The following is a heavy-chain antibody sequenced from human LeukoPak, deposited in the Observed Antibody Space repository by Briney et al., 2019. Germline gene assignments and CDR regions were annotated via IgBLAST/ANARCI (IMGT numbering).Heavy chain of an antibody. V-gene: IGHV3-9*01. CDR3: AKDSLYYDILTGPSAFDI. CDR1: GFTFDDYA. D-gene: IGHD3-9*01. Sequence: PGGSLRLSCAASGFTFDDYAMHWVRQAPGKGLEWVSGISWNSGSIGYADSVKGRFTISRDNAKNSLYLQMNSLRAEDTALYYCAKDSLYYDILTGPSAFDIWGQGTMVTVSS. CDR2: ISWNSGSI. J-gene: IGHJ3*02.